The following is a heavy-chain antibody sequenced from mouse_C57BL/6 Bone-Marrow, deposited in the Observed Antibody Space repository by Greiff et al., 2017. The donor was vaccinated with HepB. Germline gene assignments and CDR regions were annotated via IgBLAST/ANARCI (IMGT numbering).Heavy chain of an antibody. V-gene: IGHV5-4*03. CDR1: GFTFSSYA. D-gene: IGHD1-1*01. J-gene: IGHJ2*01. CDR2: ISDGGSYT. Sequence: EVKLVESGGGLVKPGGSLKLSCAASGFTFSSYAMSWVRQTPEKRLEWVATISDGGSYTYYPDNVKGRFTISRDNAKHNLYLQMSHLKSEDTAMYYCAGGPHYSGSLYYFDYWGQGTTLTVSS. CDR3: AGGPHYSGSLYYFDY.